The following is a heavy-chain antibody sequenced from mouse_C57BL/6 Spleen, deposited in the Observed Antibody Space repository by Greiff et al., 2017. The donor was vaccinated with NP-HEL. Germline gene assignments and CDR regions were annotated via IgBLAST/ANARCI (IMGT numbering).Heavy chain of an antibody. J-gene: IGHJ2*01. CDR2: IYPGSGSS. V-gene: IGHV1-55*01. Sequence: QVQLQQPGAELVKPGASVKMSCKASGYTFTSYWITWVKQRPGQGLEWIGDIYPGSGSSNYNEKFKSKATLTVGTSSSTAYMQLSSLTSEDSAVYYCARTYGSSYGYYFDYWGQGTTLTVSS. CDR1: GYTFTSYW. CDR3: ARTYGSSYGYYFDY. D-gene: IGHD1-1*01.